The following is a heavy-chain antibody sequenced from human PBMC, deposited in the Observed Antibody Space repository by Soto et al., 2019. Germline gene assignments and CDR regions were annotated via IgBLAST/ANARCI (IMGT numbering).Heavy chain of an antibody. Sequence: EVQLLESGEALAQPGGSLRLSCAASGFTFSSYAMTWVRQAPGKGLEWVALINGAGDSAYYADSVKGRFTISRDNFKNTLFLQMNNLRGEDTAVYYCARGATIDCRGHGTLVTVSS. CDR2: INGAGDSA. CDR1: GFTFSSYA. CDR3: ARGATIDC. V-gene: IGHV3-23*01. J-gene: IGHJ4*01.